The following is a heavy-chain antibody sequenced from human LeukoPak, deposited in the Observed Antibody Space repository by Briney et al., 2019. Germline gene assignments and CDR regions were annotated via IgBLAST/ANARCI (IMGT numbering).Heavy chain of an antibody. CDR1: AVSISSYY. CDR3: ARQIASAGPAGFDF. CDR2: IYSSGST. D-gene: IGHD6-13*01. J-gene: IGHJ4*02. V-gene: IGHV4-4*07. Sequence: PSETLSLTCTGSAVSISSYYWSWLRQPAGKGLKWIRRIYSSGSTNYNPSLKSRVTMSVDTSKNQFSLRLRSVTAEETAVYYCARQIASAGPAGFDFWGQGALVTVSS.